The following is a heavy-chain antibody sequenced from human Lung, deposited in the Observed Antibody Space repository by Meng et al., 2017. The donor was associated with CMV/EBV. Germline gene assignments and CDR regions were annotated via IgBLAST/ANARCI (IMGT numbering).Heavy chain of an antibody. CDR1: GFTYSSYT. Sequence: XCEASGFTYSSYTMNWVRQAPGKGLEWVSSISTMSSYIYYADSVKCRFTVSRDNAKNSLYLQVNSLRAEDTAVYYCARHNYLWGNYPLDDWVQGTXVTVYS. V-gene: IGHV3-21*01. J-gene: IGHJ4*02. D-gene: IGHD3-16*01. CDR3: ARHNYLWGNYPLDD. CDR2: ISTMSSYI.